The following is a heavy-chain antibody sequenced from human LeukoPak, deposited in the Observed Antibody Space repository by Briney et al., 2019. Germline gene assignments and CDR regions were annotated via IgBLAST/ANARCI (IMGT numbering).Heavy chain of an antibody. J-gene: IGHJ4*02. CDR2: IYYSGST. CDR3: ARHLRNSFFDY. Sequence: SETLSLTCTVSGGSISNYYWSWIRQPPGKGLEWIGYIYYSGSTSYYPSLESRVTKSVDTSKTQFSLKLSSVTAADTAVYYCARHLRNSFFDYWGQGTLVTVSS. D-gene: IGHD2/OR15-2a*01. CDR1: GGSISNYY. V-gene: IGHV4-59*08.